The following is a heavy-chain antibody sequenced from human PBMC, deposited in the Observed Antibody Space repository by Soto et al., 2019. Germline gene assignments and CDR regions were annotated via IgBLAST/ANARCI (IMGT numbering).Heavy chain of an antibody. J-gene: IGHJ4*02. CDR2: ISSSGSTI. CDR3: ARDHRSMIVRPRGGFDY. Sequence: LRLSCAASGFTFSSYEMNWVRQAPGKGLEWVSYISSSGSTIYYADSVKGRFTISRDNAKNSLYLQMNSLRAEDTAVYYCARDHRSMIVRPRGGFDYWGQGTLVTVSS. CDR1: GFTFSSYE. D-gene: IGHD3-22*01. V-gene: IGHV3-48*03.